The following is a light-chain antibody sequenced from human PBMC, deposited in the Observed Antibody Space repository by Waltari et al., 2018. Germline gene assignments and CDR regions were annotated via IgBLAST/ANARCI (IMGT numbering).Light chain of an antibody. Sequence: VVMTQSPLFLSITPGQPASISCRSSQSLLHLDGNTYLSWSHQKPGHPPRLLFYQVSNRDSGVPAKFSGTGAGTDFTLTISRVEAEDAGVYYCAQGAHAPWTFGQGTKVEI. CDR1: QSLLHLDGNTY. CDR3: AQGAHAPWT. CDR2: QVS. J-gene: IGKJ1*01. V-gene: IGKV2-30*02.